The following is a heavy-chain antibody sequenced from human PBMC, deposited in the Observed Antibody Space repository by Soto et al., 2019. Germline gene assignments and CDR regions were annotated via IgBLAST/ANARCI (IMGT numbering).Heavy chain of an antibody. CDR1: GLTFSSYG. CDR3: ATTGPY. Sequence: QVQLVESGGGVVQPGRSLRLSCAASGLTFSSYGMHWVRQAPGKGLEWVAGIWFDGSNKFYADSVKGRFTISRDNSKNTVSLQMNSLRDEDSAAYYCATTGPYWGQGTLVTVSS. J-gene: IGHJ4*02. CDR2: IWFDGSNK. V-gene: IGHV3-33*01.